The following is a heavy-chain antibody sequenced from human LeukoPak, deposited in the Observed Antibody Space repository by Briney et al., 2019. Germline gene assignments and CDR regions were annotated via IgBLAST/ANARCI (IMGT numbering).Heavy chain of an antibody. CDR1: GFTFNDYG. V-gene: IGHV3-20*04. Sequence: GGSLRLSCAASGFTFNDYGMSWVRQAPGKGLEWVSGINWNGGRTGYADSMKGRFTISRDNAKNSLYLQMNSLRAEDTAVYYCAELGITMIGGVWGKGTTVTISS. D-gene: IGHD3-10*02. CDR2: INWNGGRT. CDR3: AELGITMIGGV. J-gene: IGHJ6*04.